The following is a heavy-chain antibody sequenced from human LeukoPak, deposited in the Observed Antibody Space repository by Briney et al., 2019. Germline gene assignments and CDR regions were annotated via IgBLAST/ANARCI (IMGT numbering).Heavy chain of an antibody. Sequence: GGSLRLSCAASGFTFSSYSMSWVRQAPGKGLEWVSTISGSGGRTDDADFVKGRFTISRDNSDNTLYMQMNTLRPDDSAVYFCARKTWMRGSYYDNWGQGTLVTVSS. V-gene: IGHV3-23*01. J-gene: IGHJ4*02. CDR3: ARKTWMRGSYYDN. D-gene: IGHD3-16*01. CDR2: ISGSGGRT. CDR1: GFTFSSYS.